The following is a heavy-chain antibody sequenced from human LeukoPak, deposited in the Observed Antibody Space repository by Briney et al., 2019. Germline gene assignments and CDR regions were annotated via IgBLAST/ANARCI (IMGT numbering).Heavy chain of an antibody. CDR1: GFTFSSYA. J-gene: IGHJ4*02. D-gene: IGHD3-22*01. CDR3: ARDPSGSAYYYDSSGYYSEPMYYFDY. CDR2: ISYDGSNK. V-gene: IGHV3-30-3*01. Sequence: GGSLRLSCAASGFTFSSYAMHWVRQAPGKGLEWVAVISYDGSNKYYADSVKGRFTISRDNSKNTLYLQMNSLRAEDTAVYYCARDPSGSAYYYDSSGYYSEPMYYFDYRGQGTLVTVSS.